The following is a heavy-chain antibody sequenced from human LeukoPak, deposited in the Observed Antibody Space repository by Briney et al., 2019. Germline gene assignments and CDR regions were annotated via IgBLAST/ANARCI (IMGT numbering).Heavy chain of an antibody. J-gene: IGHJ5*02. CDR1: RYTFTSYG. CDR3: GSDMVGLAADGNWFDP. Sequence: ASATVSCKPSRYTFTSYGISWGRQAPGPGLEWMRWTSVYNSQTNFAQKFQCRVTMTTNRSTSTAYMELRSLRSDDTAVYYCGSDMVGLAADGNWFDPWGQGTLVTVSS. CDR2: TSVYNSQT. V-gene: IGHV1-18*01. D-gene: IGHD4/OR15-4a*01.